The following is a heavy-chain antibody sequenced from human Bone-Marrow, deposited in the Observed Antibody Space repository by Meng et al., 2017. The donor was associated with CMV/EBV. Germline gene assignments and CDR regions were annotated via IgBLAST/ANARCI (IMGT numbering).Heavy chain of an antibody. CDR2: ISSSSSYI. D-gene: IGHD2-2*01. J-gene: IGHJ3*02. CDR1: GFTFSSYS. Sequence: GGSPRLFCAASGFTFSSYSMNWVRQAPGKGLEWVSSISSSSSYIYYADSVKGRFTISRDNAKNSLYLQMNSLRAEDTAVYYCARDRGGLVVPAASNDAFDIWGQGKMVTVSS. V-gene: IGHV3-21*01. CDR3: ARDRGGLVVPAASNDAFDI.